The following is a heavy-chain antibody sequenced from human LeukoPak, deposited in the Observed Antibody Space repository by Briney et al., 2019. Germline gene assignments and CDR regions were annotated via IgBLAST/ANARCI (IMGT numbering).Heavy chain of an antibody. J-gene: IGHJ4*02. CDR3: AKAQDPIAAAGTSPFDY. D-gene: IGHD6-13*01. CDR1: GFTFNSYA. V-gene: IGHV3-23*01. Sequence: GGSLRLSCAASGFTFNSYAMSWVRQAPGKGLEWVSAISGSGGSTFYADSVKGRFTISRDNSKNTLSLQMNSLRAEDTAVYYCAKAQDPIAAAGTSPFDYWGQGTLVTVSS. CDR2: ISGSGGST.